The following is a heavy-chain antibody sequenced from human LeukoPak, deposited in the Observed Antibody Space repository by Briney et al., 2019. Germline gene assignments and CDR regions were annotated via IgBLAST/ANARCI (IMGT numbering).Heavy chain of an antibody. D-gene: IGHD3-10*01. CDR2: IYYSGST. J-gene: IGHJ6*02. CDR3: ARVNYYGSGRDYYYGMDV. CDR1: GGSISSYY. V-gene: IGHV4-59*01. Sequence: SETLSLTCTVSGGSISSYYWSWIRQPPGKGLEWIGYIYYSGSTNYNPSLKSRVTISVDTSKNQFSLKLSSVTAADTAVYYCARVNYYGSGRDYYYGMDVWGQGTTVTVSS.